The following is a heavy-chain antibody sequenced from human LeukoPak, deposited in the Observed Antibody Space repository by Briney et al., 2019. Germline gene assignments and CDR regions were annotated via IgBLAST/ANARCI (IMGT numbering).Heavy chain of an antibody. Sequence: SETLSHTCAVYGGSFSGYYWSWIRQPPGKGLEWTGEINHSGSTNYNPSLKSRVTISVDTSKNQFSLKLSSVTAADTAVYYCARGGESYYYDSSGYAPPDYWGQGTLVTVSS. CDR3: ARGGESYYYDSSGYAPPDY. V-gene: IGHV4-34*01. CDR1: GGSFSGYY. CDR2: INHSGST. J-gene: IGHJ4*02. D-gene: IGHD3-22*01.